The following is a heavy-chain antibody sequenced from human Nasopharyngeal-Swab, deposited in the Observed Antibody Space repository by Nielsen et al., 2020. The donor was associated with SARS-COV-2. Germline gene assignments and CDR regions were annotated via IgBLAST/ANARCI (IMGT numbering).Heavy chain of an antibody. Sequence: WIRQHPVKTLEWFGLIYWGDDKCYSPSLRTRLTITKDTSKNQVVLKMINMDPLDTGTYFCAHSRSRMTGTPDYWGQGTLVTVSS. V-gene: IGHV2-5*02. CDR2: IYWGDDK. D-gene: IGHD1-14*01. J-gene: IGHJ4*02. CDR3: AHSRSRMTGTPDY.